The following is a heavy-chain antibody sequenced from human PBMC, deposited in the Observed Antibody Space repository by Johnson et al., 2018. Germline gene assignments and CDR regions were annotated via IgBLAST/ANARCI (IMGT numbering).Heavy chain of an antibody. CDR3: AKDRGAAPYYYYYLDV. D-gene: IGHD3-10*01. J-gene: IGHJ6*03. V-gene: IGHV3-30*18. CDR2: ISYDGSIK. CDR1: GFTFSSYG. Sequence: VQLVETGGGVVQPGRSLRLSCAASGFTFSSYGMHWVRQAPGKGLEWVAVISYDGSIKYFADSVKGRFTISRDNSKNTLYLQMNSLRAEDTTAVYYCAKDRGAAPYYYYYLDVWGKGTTVTVSS.